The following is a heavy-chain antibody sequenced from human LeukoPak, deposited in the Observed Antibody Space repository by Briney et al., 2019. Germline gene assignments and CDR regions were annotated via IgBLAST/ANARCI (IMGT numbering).Heavy chain of an antibody. CDR1: GGTFSSYA. CDR3: ARDRGDIVATSFDY. Sequence: ASVRVSCKASGGTFSSYAISWVRQAPGQGLEWMGRIIPILGIANYAQKFQGRVTITADKSTSTAYMELSSLRSEDTAVYYCARDRGDIVATSFDYWGQGTLVTVSS. J-gene: IGHJ4*02. CDR2: IIPILGIA. D-gene: IGHD5-12*01. V-gene: IGHV1-69*04.